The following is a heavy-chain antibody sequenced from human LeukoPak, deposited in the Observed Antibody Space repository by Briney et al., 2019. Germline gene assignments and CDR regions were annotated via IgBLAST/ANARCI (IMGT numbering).Heavy chain of an antibody. J-gene: IGHJ6*03. CDR2: INPNSGGT. D-gene: IGHD5-18*01. CDR3: ARDHTRYSLDYYYYYYMDV. CDR1: GYTFTGYY. V-gene: IGHV1-2*02. Sequence: ASVKVPCKASGYTFTGYYMHWVRQAPGQGLEWMGWINPNSGGTNYAQKFQGRVTMTRDTSISTAYMELSRLRSDDTAVYYCARDHTRYSLDYYYYYYMDVWGKGTTVTISS.